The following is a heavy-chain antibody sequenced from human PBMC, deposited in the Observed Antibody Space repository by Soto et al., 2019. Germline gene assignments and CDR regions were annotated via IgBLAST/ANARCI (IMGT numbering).Heavy chain of an antibody. D-gene: IGHD1-26*01. J-gene: IGHJ4*02. CDR3: ARAGLMGTSSDY. CDR2: IIPIPGTA. V-gene: IGHV1-69*10. Sequence: ASVKVSCKASGGTFGSYAISWVRQAPGQGLEWMGGIIPIPGTANYAQKLQGRVTMTTDTSTSTAYMELRSLRSDDTAVYYCARAGLMGTSSDYWGQGTLVTVSS. CDR1: GGTFGSYA.